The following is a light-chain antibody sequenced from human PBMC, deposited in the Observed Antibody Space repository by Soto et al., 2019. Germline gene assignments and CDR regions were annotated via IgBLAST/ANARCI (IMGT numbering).Light chain of an antibody. CDR2: GTS. CDR3: QHYADSSFT. J-gene: IGKJ5*01. Sequence: EIVLTQSPGTLSLSPGERATLSCRASQSVTSSYLAWYQQKPGQAPRLLMYGTSSRATGIPDRFSGSGSGTDFTLTITRLEPEDFVVYYCQHYADSSFTVGQGTRLEIK. V-gene: IGKV3-20*01. CDR1: QSVTSSY.